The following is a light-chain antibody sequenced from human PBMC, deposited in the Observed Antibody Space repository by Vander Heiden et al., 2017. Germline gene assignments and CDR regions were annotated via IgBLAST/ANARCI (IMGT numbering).Light chain of an antibody. J-gene: IGKJ1*01. Sequence: DIQMPKSPSTLSASVGDRVTITCRASQSISSWLAWYQQKPGKAPKLLIYKASSLESGVPSRFSGSGSGTEFTLTISSLQPDDFATYYCQQDNSYSWTFGQGTKVEIK. CDR3: QQDNSYSWT. CDR1: QSISSW. CDR2: KAS. V-gene: IGKV1-5*03.